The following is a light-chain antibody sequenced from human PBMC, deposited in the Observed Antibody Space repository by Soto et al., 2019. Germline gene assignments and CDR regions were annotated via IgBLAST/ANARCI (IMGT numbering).Light chain of an antibody. CDR1: HNIVTY. Sequence: DIHMAQSPPSLSASVGDRVTITCRASHNIVTYLNWYQQKAGKAPSLLIYEASHLQSGVPFRFFGSGSGTDFTLTIDNLXXXXXXTYYCQQSHSTPPTFGPGTKLEIK. V-gene: IGKV1-39*01. CDR2: EAS. J-gene: IGKJ2*01. CDR3: QQSHSTPPT.